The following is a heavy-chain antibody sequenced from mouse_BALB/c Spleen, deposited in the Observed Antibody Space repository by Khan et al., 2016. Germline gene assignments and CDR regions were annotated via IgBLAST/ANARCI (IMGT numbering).Heavy chain of an antibody. CDR1: GFAFSSYD. J-gene: IGHJ4*01. Sequence: EVELVESGGALVRPGGSLKLSCAASGFAFSSYDMSWVRQTPEKRLEWVAYISSGGDSTYYPDTVKGRFTISRDNAKNTLYLQMSSLKSEDTAMYYGTRRGKRNAMYYWGQGTSVTVSS. D-gene: IGHD2-1*01. CDR2: ISSGGDST. V-gene: IGHV5-12-1*01. CDR3: TRRGKRNAMYY.